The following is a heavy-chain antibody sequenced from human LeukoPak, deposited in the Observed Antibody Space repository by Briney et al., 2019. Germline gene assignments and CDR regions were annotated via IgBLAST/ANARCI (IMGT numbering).Heavy chain of an antibody. Sequence: ASVKVSCKASGYTFTSYGISWVRQAPGQGLEWMGWISAYNGNTNYAQKLQGRVTMTTDTSTSTAYMELRSLRSDGTAVYYCARNTFLLYDSSGYYGYWGQGTLVTVSS. V-gene: IGHV1-18*01. CDR3: ARNTFLLYDSSGYYGY. J-gene: IGHJ4*02. D-gene: IGHD3-22*01. CDR1: GYTFTSYG. CDR2: ISAYNGNT.